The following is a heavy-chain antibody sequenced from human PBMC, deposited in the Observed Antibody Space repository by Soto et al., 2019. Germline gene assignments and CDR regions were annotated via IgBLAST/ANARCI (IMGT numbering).Heavy chain of an antibody. CDR3: AKDMTTAFSGYYYGMDV. CDR1: GFTFSSYG. V-gene: IGHV3-30*18. CDR2: ISYDGSNK. Sequence: GGSLRLSCAASGFTFSSYGMHWVRQAPGKGLEWVAVISYDGSNKYYADSMKGRFTISRDNSKNTLYLQMNSLRAEDTAVYYCAKDMTTAFSGYYYGMDVWGQGTTVTVSS. D-gene: IGHD4-4*01. J-gene: IGHJ6*02.